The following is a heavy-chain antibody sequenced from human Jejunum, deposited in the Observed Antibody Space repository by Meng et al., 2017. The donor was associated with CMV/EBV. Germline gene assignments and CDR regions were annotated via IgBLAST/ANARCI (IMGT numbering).Heavy chain of an antibody. Sequence: CEGSGFTFTSNMMAWVRRAPGRGLEWVSSISESGATTYYKNFMRGRFTISRDNFKDTLYLQLNSLRAEDTAIYYCVRTHTAKRVFDYWGQGTLVTVSS. D-gene: IGHD1-14*01. V-gene: IGHV3-23*01. CDR3: VRTHTAKRVFDY. CDR2: ISESGATT. J-gene: IGHJ4*02. CDR1: GFTFTSNM.